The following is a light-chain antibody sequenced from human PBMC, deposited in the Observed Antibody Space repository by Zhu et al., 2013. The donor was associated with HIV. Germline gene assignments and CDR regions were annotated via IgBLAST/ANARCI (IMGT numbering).Light chain of an antibody. Sequence: EIVLTQSPGTLSLSPGETATLSCRASQSVSSNLAWYQQKPGQAPRLLIYGATTRATGIPARFSGSGSGTEFTLTISSLQSEDFAVYYCQQYNNWPPPWTFGQGTKVEIK. J-gene: IGKJ1*01. V-gene: IGKV3-15*01. CDR2: GAT. CDR1: QSVSSN. CDR3: QQYNNWPPPWT.